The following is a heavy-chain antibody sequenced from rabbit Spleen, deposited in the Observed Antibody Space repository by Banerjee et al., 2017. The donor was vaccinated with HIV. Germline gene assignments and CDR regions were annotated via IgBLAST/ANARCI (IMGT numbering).Heavy chain of an antibody. V-gene: IGHV1S7*01. CDR3: VREVAAKFSL. Sequence: QSLEESGGDLVKPGASLTLSCKASGFDFSSYGVSWVRQAPGKGLEWIGYIDPVFGITYFANWVNGRFTISSHNAQNTLFLQLNSLTVADTATYFCVREVAAKFSLWGQGTLVTVS. J-gene: IGHJ4*01. D-gene: IGHD4-1*01. CDR1: GFDFSSYG. CDR2: IDPVFGIT.